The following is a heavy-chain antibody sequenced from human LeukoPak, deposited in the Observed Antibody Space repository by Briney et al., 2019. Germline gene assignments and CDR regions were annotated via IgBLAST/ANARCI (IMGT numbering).Heavy chain of an antibody. Sequence: GGSLRLSCTASGFMFGDYAMTWVRQAPGKGLEWVGLLRSKALAEKIEYDASVRGRFTISRDDSNPIAYLQMNRLETEDTAVYFCARAGIVARIGYAMDVWGQGTTVIVSS. D-gene: IGHD5-12*01. CDR3: ARAGIVARIGYAMDV. J-gene: IGHJ6*02. CDR2: LRSKALAEKI. CDR1: GFMFGDYA. V-gene: IGHV3-49*04.